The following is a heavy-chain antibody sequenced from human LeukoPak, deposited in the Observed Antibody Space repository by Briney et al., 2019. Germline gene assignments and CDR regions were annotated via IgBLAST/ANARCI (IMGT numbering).Heavy chain of an antibody. CDR2: IYYSGST. J-gene: IGHJ4*02. CDR1: GGSISSYY. D-gene: IGHD6-19*01. CDR3: ARGYGSGWLYFDY. Sequence: SETLSLTCTVSGGSISSYYGRGIRQPRGKGREWIGYIYYSGSTNYNPSLKSRVTISVDTSKTPFSLKLSSVTAADTAVYYCARGYGSGWLYFDYWGQGTLVTVSS. V-gene: IGHV4-59*01.